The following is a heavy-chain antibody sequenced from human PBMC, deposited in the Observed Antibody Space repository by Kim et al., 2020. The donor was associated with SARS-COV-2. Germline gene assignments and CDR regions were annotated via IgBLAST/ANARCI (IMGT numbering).Heavy chain of an antibody. D-gene: IGHD2-15*01. Sequence: GGSLRLSCAASGFIFSDYGMSWVRQAPGRDLEWVSGIGSSGSNTYYADSVKGRFTIYRDNDRDTLYLQMNSLRAEDTAIYYCAKNPDMYAQDLLDYWSQG. CDR3: AKNPDMYAQDLLDY. V-gene: IGHV3-23*01. CDR2: IGSSGSNT. CDR1: GFIFSDYG. J-gene: IGHJ4*02.